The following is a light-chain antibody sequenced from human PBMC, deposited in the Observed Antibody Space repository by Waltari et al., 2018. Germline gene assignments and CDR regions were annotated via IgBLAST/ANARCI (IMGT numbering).Light chain of an antibody. Sequence: SYVLTQPPSVSVAPGETATITCGGDNIGTYSVPCDQQKAGQAPVLVIFYDRDRPSGIPDRFSGSNSGNTATLTSRRVEAGDEARYYCHVWHPHVDPGVFGTGTEVTVL. CDR3: HVWHPHVDPGV. CDR2: YDR. J-gene: IGLJ1*01. CDR1: NIGTYS. V-gene: IGLV3-21*04.